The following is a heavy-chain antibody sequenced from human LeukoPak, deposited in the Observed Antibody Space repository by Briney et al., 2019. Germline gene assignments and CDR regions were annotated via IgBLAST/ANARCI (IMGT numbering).Heavy chain of an antibody. Sequence: PSETLSLTCTVSGGSISSGGYYWSWIRQHPGKGLEWIGYIYYSGSTYYNPSLKSRVTISVDTSKNQLSLKLSSVTAADTAVYYCARDALPPSGYYYYGMDVWGQGTTVTVSS. CDR3: ARDALPPSGYYYYGMDV. CDR1: GGSISSGGYY. CDR2: IYYSGST. J-gene: IGHJ6*02. D-gene: IGHD7-27*01. V-gene: IGHV4-31*03.